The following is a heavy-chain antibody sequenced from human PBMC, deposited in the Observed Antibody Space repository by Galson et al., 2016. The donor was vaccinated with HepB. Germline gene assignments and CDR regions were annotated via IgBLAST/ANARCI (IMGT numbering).Heavy chain of an antibody. Sequence: SVKVSCKASGYTFTNYALNWVRQAPGQGLEWMGWINTNAGNPTYDQGYAGWFVFTLDTSVSTAYLQISSLKAEDTAMYYCARGRGSVAVAGTRTLYYFDYWGQGTLVTVSS. D-gene: IGHD6-19*01. CDR3: ARGRGSVAVAGTRTLYYFDY. CDR1: GYTFTNYA. CDR2: INTNAGNP. V-gene: IGHV7-4-1*02. J-gene: IGHJ4*02.